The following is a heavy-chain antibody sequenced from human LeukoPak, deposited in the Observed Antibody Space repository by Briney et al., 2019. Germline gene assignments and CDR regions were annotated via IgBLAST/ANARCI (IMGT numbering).Heavy chain of an antibody. CDR1: GGSIRIISYY. Sequence: SETLSPTRTVSGGSIRIISYYWGWIRQPPGNGLEGIGNVFYTQTTSYNPSLKSRVTMSIDTSKNQFYLNLSSVTAADTAVYYCARPHFCFGSGSYYYVDYWGQGTLVTVSS. CDR2: VFYTQTT. J-gene: IGHJ4*02. CDR3: ARPHFCFGSGSYYYVDY. D-gene: IGHD3-10*01. V-gene: IGHV4-39*01.